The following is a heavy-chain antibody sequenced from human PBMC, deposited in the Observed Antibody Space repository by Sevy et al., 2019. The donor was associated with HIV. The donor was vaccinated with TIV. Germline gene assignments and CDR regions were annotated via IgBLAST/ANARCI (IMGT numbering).Heavy chain of an antibody. Sequence: GSLRLPCAASGFTVSSNYISWVRQAPGKGLEWVSVIYCGGSPYYADSVKGRFTISRDNSKNTLYLQMNSLRAEDTAVYYCARVGGSWDFDYWGQGTLVTVSS. CDR3: ARVGGSWDFDY. CDR2: IYCGGSP. V-gene: IGHV3-53*01. CDR1: GFTVSSNY. D-gene: IGHD1-26*01. J-gene: IGHJ4*02.